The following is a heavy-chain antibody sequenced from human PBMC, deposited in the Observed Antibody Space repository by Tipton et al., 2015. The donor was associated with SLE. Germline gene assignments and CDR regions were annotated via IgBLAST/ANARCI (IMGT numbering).Heavy chain of an antibody. CDR1: GYSISSGYY. V-gene: IGHV4-38-2*02. CDR3: ARPYSSTWKGAFHI. D-gene: IGHD6-13*01. J-gene: IGHJ3*02. Sequence: TLSLTCTVSGYSISSGYYWGWIRQPPGKGLEWFGSIYQSESTYYNTALKSRVTISVDTSKNQFSLKLSSVTAADTAVYYCARPYSSTWKGAFHIWGQGTMVTVSS. CDR2: IYQSEST.